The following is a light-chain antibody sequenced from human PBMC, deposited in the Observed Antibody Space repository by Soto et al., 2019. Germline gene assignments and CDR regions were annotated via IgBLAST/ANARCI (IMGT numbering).Light chain of an antibody. J-gene: IGLJ2*01. CDR2: HDF. CDR3: QVWDTTNDHPI. CDR1: NIGDKA. V-gene: IGLV3-21*04. Sequence: SYVLTQRPSVSVAPEKTARITCGGDNIGDKAVHWYQHRPGQAPVLVIYHDFERPSGIHERFSGSNSGNTATLTISRVEAGDEADYYCQVWDTTNDHPIFGGGTKLTVL.